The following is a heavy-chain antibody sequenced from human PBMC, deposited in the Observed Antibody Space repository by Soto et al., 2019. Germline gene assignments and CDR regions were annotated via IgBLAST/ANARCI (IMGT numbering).Heavy chain of an antibody. V-gene: IGHV3-48*03. CDR2: ISSSGSTI. CDR1: GFTLSSYE. Sequence: PGGSLRLSCAASGFTLSSYEMNWVRQAPGKGLEWVSYISSSGSTIYSADSVKGRFTISRDNAKNSLYLQMNSLRAEDTAVYYCARDPHCSSTSCSYYYYYGMDVWGQGTTVTVSS. CDR3: ARDPHCSSTSCSYYYYYGMDV. D-gene: IGHD2-2*01. J-gene: IGHJ6*02.